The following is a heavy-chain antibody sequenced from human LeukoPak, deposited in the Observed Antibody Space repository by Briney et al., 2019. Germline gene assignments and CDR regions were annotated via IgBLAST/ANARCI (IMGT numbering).Heavy chain of an antibody. CDR3: ARLRGYGGWYFDL. CDR2: IYTSGST. CDR1: GGSISSGSYY. V-gene: IGHV4-61*02. J-gene: IGHJ2*01. D-gene: IGHD3-16*01. Sequence: SQTLSLTCTVSGGSISSGSYYWSWIRQPAGKGLEWTGRIYTSGSTNYNPSLKSRVTISVDTSKNQFSLKLSSVTAADTAVYYCARLRGYGGWYFDLWRRGTLVTVSS.